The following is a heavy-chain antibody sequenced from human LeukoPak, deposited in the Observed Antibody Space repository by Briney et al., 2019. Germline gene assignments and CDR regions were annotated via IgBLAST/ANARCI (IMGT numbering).Heavy chain of an antibody. CDR2: IYSGGST. J-gene: IGHJ6*02. CDR3: ARDCSSTSCYGYGMDV. V-gene: IGHV3-66*01. D-gene: IGHD2-2*01. CDR1: GFTVSSNY. Sequence: PGRSLRLSCAASGFTVSSNYMSWVRQAPGKGLEWVSVIYSGGSTYYADSVKGRFTISRDNSKNTLYLQMNSLRAEDTAVYYCARDCSSTSCYGYGMDVWGQGTTVTVSS.